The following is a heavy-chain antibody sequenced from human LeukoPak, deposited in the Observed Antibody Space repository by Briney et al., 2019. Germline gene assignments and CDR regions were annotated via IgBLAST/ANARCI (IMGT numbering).Heavy chain of an antibody. CDR3: AKTTVGYSSGRFPGWPADY. CDR2: IFGSGGSA. J-gene: IGHJ4*02. D-gene: IGHD6-19*01. CDR1: GFAFGSYA. V-gene: IGHV3-23*01. Sequence: GGSLRLSCAASGFAFGSYAMYWVRQAPGKGLEWVSGIFGSGGSAHYADSGKGRFTISSDNSKNTVYLEMHSLRAADTAVYYCAKTTVGYSSGRFPGWPADYWGQGTLVTVSS.